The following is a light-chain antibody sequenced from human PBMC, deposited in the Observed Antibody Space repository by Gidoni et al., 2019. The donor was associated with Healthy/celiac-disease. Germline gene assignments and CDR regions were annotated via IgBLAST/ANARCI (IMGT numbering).Light chain of an antibody. J-gene: IGKJ2*01. Sequence: DIVLTQSPDSLAVSLGERATIDCKSLQSVLYSSNNKNYLSWYQQKPGQPPKLLIYWASTRESGVPERFSGSGSGTDFTLTISSLQAEDVAVYYCQQYYSTPYTFGQGTKLEIK. CDR1: QSVLYSSNNKNY. CDR3: QQYYSTPYT. CDR2: WAS. V-gene: IGKV4-1*01.